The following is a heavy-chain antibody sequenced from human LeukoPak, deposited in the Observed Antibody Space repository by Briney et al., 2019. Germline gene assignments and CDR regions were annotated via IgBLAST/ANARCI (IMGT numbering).Heavy chain of an antibody. Sequence: ASVKVSCKASGYTFTGYYMHWVRQAPGQGLEWMGWFNPNSGGTNYAQKFQGRVTMTRDTSISTAYMELSRLRSDDTAVYYCARDRVVTAIRKNWFDPWGQGTLVTVSS. CDR2: FNPNSGGT. CDR3: ARDRVVTAIRKNWFDP. J-gene: IGHJ5*02. V-gene: IGHV1-2*02. D-gene: IGHD2-21*02. CDR1: GYTFTGYY.